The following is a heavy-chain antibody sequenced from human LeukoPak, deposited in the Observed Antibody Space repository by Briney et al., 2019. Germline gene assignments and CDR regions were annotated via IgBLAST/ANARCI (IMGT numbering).Heavy chain of an antibody. J-gene: IGHJ6*02. CDR3: ARVRDYGDYDYYYGMDV. V-gene: IGHV1-69*13. CDR2: IIPIFGTA. Sequence: GASVKVSCKASGGTFSSYAISWVRQAPGQGLEWMGGIIPIFGTANYAQKFQGRVTITADESTSTAYMELSSLRSEDTAVYYCARVRDYGDYDYYYGMDVWGQGTTVTVSS. D-gene: IGHD4-17*01. CDR1: GGTFSSYA.